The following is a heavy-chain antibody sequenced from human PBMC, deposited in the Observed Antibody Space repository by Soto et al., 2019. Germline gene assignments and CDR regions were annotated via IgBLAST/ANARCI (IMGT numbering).Heavy chain of an antibody. V-gene: IGHV4-31*03. CDR3: ARGSYYDSSGYYGP. Sequence: TSGTLSPTCPFSCGSISSGGYYWGWVRQHPGKGLEWIGYIYYSGSTYYNPSLKSRVTISVDTSKNQFSLKLSSVTAADTAVYYCARGSYYDSSGYYGPWGQGTLVTVSS. CDR1: CGSISSGGYY. CDR2: IYYSGST. D-gene: IGHD3-22*01. J-gene: IGHJ5*02.